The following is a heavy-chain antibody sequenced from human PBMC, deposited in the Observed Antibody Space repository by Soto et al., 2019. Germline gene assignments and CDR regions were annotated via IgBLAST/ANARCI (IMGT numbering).Heavy chain of an antibody. D-gene: IGHD3-3*01. V-gene: IGHV1-18*01. CDR1: GYTYTIYG. J-gene: IGHJ6*03. Sequence: GASVNVYCKTSGYTYTIYGISWVRQAPRQGLEWMGWISAYNGNTNYAQKLQGRVTMTTDTSTSTAYMELRSLRSDDTAVYYCAREAWDFFPHWYMDVWGKGTTVTVSS. CDR3: AREAWDFFPHWYMDV. CDR2: ISAYNGNT.